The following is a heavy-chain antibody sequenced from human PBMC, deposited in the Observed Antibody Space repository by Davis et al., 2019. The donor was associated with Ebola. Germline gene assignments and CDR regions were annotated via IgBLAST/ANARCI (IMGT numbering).Heavy chain of an antibody. Sequence: GESLKISCAASGFPFSSYSMNWVRQAPGKGLEWVSYISSSSSTIYYADSVKGRFTISRDNSKNTLHLQMNSLRVEDTAVYFCAREPTGNYYYFYGMDVWGKGTTVSVSS. CDR3: AREPTGNYYYFYGMDV. V-gene: IGHV3-48*01. CDR2: ISSSSSTI. J-gene: IGHJ6*04. D-gene: IGHD4-11*01. CDR1: GFPFSSYS.